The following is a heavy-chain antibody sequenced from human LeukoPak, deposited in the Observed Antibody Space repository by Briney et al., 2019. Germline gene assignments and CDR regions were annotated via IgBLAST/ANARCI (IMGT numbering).Heavy chain of an antibody. V-gene: IGHV4-59*11. CDR3: ARGSGWCDY. D-gene: IGHD6-19*01. J-gene: IGHJ4*02. CDR1: GASFSSHC. CDR2: ISYTGST. Sequence: SETLSLTCTVSGASFSSHCWSWFRQPPGKGLDWIGYISYTGSTNYNPSLKSRVIISRDTSKSQFSLKLSSVTAADTAVYYCARGSGWCDYWGQGSLVTVSS.